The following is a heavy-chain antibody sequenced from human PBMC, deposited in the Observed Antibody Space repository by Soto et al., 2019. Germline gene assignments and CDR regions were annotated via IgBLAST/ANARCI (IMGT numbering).Heavy chain of an antibody. D-gene: IGHD3-22*01. CDR2: IYHSGST. V-gene: IGHV4-4*02. Sequence: KSSETLSLTCAVSGGSISSSNCWRWVRQPPGKGLEWIGEIYHSGSTNYNPSLKSRVTISVDKSKNQFSLKLSSVTAADTAVYYCARVLRGYYDSSGLGSAFDIWGQGAMVTVS. CDR1: GGSISSSNC. J-gene: IGHJ3*02. CDR3: ARVLRGYYDSSGLGSAFDI.